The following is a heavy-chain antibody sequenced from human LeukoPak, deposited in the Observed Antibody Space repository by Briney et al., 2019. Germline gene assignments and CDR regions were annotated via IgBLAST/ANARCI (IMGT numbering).Heavy chain of an antibody. Sequence: GGSLRLSCAASGFTFSDYYMSWIRQAPGKGLEWVSYISSSGSTIYYADSVKGRFTISRDNAKNSLYLQMNSLRAEDTAVYYCAREGFGYCSSTSCLNWFDPWGQGTLVTVSS. V-gene: IGHV3-11*04. CDR2: ISSSGSTI. D-gene: IGHD2-2*01. J-gene: IGHJ5*02. CDR3: AREGFGYCSSTSCLNWFDP. CDR1: GFTFSDYY.